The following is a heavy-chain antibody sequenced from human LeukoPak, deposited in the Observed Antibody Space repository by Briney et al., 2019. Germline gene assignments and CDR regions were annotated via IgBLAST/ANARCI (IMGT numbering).Heavy chain of an antibody. CDR1: GGTFSSYA. Sequence: ASVKVSCKASGGTFSSYAINWVRQATGQGLEWMGWMNPNSGNTGYAQKFQGRVTITRNTSISTAYMELSSLRSEDTAVYYCARGRKFILEDYWGQGTLVTVSS. CDR2: MNPNSGNT. J-gene: IGHJ4*02. V-gene: IGHV1-8*03. CDR3: ARGRKFILEDY. D-gene: IGHD2-21*01.